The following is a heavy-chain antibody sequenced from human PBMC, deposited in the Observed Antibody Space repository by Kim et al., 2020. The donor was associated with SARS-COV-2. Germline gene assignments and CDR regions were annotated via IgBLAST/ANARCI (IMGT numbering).Heavy chain of an antibody. J-gene: IGHJ4*02. CDR3: ARMARIAVAADFDY. D-gene: IGHD6-19*01. Sequence: SGPTLVNPTQTLTLTCTFSGFSLTTSGLCVSWIRQPPGKALEWLARIDWDGDKYYNTSLKTRLTISKDTSKNQVVLTMTNMDPVDTATYYCARMARIAVAADFDYWGQGTRVTVSS. CDR2: IDWDGDK. V-gene: IGHV2-70*11. CDR1: GFSLTTSGLC.